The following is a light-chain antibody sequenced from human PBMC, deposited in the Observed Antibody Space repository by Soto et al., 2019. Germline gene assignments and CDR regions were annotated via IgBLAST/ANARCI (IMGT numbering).Light chain of an antibody. CDR3: QQYNNWPPWT. CDR2: GAS. V-gene: IGKV3-15*01. J-gene: IGKJ1*01. CDR1: QFVSSN. Sequence: EIVMTQSPATLSVSPGERATLSCRASQFVSSNLSWYQQKPGQDPRLLIYGASTRATGIPARFSGSGSGTEFSLTISSLQSEDFAVYYCQQYNNWPPWTFGQGTKVEIK.